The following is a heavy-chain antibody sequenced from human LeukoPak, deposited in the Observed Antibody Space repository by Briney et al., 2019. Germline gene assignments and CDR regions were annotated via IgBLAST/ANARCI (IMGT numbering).Heavy chain of an antibody. CDR2: IYYSGST. CDR3: ARAHYYDSSFTRSYFDY. V-gene: IGHV4-31*03. D-gene: IGHD3-22*01. Sequence: SETLSLTCTVSGGSISSGGYYWSWIRQHPGKGLEWIGYIYYSGSTYYNPSLKSRDTISVDTSKNQFSLKLSSVTAADTAVYYCARAHYYDSSFTRSYFDYWGQGTLVTVSS. J-gene: IGHJ4*02. CDR1: GGSISSGGYY.